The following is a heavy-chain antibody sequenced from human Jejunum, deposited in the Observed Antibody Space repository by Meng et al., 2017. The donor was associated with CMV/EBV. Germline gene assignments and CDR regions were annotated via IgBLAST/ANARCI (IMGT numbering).Heavy chain of an antibody. CDR3: AKDIDY. J-gene: IGHJ4*02. CDR2: ISYDGSNK. V-gene: IGHV3-30-3*01. CDR1: GFTFGSYS. Sequence: QWQLVEAGGGVFRPGRTLRLSCAASGFTFGSYSMHWVRQAPGKGLEWVAPISYDGSNKYYTDSVKGRFTISRDNSNNTLYLQMNSLRAEDTAIYYCAKDIDYWGRGTLVTVSS.